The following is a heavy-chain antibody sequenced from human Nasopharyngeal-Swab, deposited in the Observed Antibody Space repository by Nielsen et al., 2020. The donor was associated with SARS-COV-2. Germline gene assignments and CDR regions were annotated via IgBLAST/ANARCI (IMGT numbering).Heavy chain of an antibody. D-gene: IGHD2-8*01. V-gene: IGHV3-23*01. CDR3: AKVPQYCSNGVCFGY. CDR1: GYSFRTYG. CDR2: ISGSGDISGSGGST. J-gene: IGHJ4*02. Sequence: GESLKISCVASGYSFRTYGMSWVRQAPGKGLEWVAAISGSGDISGSGGSTYYADFVKGRFTISRDNSKNTLYLQMNSLRAEDTAVYYCAKVPQYCSNGVCFGYWGQGTLVTVSS.